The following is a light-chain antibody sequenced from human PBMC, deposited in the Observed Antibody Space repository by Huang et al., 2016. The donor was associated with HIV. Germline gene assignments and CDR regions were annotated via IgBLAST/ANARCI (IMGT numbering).Light chain of an antibody. CDR2: DAS. CDR3: QQYNNWPLT. J-gene: IGKJ4*01. Sequence: EAVMTQSPAALSVSPGERATLSCRASQIVGTRLAWYQQKPGHPPRLLIYDASTRATGIPSMFSGSGSVTEFTLTISSLQSGDFAVYYCQQYNNWPLTFGGGTKVEIK. CDR1: QIVGTR. V-gene: IGKV3-15*01.